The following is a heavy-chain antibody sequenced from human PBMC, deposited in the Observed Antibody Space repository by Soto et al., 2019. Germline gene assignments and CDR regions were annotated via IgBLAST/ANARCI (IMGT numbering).Heavy chain of an antibody. CDR1: GGTFSSYT. V-gene: IGHV1-69*02. CDR3: ARVRDDILTGSFDY. D-gene: IGHD3-9*01. J-gene: IGHJ4*02. CDR2: IIPILGIA. Sequence: GASVKVSCKASGGTFSSYTISCVRQAPGQGLEWMGRIIPILGIANYAQKFQGRVTITADKSTSTAYMELSSLRSEDTAVYYCARVRDDILTGSFDYWGQGTLVTVSS.